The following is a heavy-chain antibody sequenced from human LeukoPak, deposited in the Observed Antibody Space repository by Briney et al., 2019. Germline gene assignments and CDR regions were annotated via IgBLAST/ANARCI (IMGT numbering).Heavy chain of an antibody. CDR1: GFTFDDYV. J-gene: IGHJ4*02. CDR2: ISWKSGSI. D-gene: IGHD3-22*01. CDR3: AKGVHYYDSSGYYYFDY. V-gene: IGHV3-9*01. Sequence: GRSLRLSCEASGFTFDDYVMHWVRQGPGKGLEWVSGISWKSGSIGYADSVKGRFTISRDNAKNSLYLQMNSLRAEDTALYYCAKGVHYYDSSGYYYFDYWGQGILVTVSS.